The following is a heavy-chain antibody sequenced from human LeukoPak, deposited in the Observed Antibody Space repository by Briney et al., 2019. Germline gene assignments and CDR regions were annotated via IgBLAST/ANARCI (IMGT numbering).Heavy chain of an antibody. D-gene: IGHD2-15*01. J-gene: IGHJ3*02. Sequence: PSETLSLTCTVSGGSISSYYWSWIRQPPGKGLEWIGYIYYSGSTNYNPSLKSRVTISVDTSKNQFSLKLSSVTAADTAVYYCVRHPPRGSGGPAFDIWGQGTLVTVSS. CDR1: GGSISSYY. V-gene: IGHV4-59*08. CDR2: IYYSGST. CDR3: VRHPPRGSGGPAFDI.